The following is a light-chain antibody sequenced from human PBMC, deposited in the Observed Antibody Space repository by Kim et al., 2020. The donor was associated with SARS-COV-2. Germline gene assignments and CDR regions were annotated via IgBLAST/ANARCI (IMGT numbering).Light chain of an antibody. J-gene: IGKJ4*01. CDR1: RDINIY. CDR3: QQYDTLPLT. V-gene: IGKV1-33*01. Sequence: ASAGNRVTITCQASRDINIYLNWYQQKPGKAPKLLISDASKLETGGPSRFSGSGSGTDFTFTISSLQPEDIATYYCQQYDTLPLTFGGGTKVDIK. CDR2: DAS.